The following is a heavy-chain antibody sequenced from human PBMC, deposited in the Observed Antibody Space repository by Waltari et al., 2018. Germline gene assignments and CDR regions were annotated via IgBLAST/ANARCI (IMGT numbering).Heavy chain of an antibody. CDR2: ISGSGGST. CDR3: AESGITIFGVVISRYYYMDV. Sequence: EVQLLESGGGLVQPGGSLRLSCAASGFTFSSYAMSWVRQAPGTGLEWVSAISGSGGSTYYADSVKGRFTISRDNSKNTLYLQMNSLRAEDTAVYYCAESGITIFGVVISRYYYMDVWGKGTTVTISS. CDR1: GFTFSSYA. V-gene: IGHV3-23*01. J-gene: IGHJ6*03. D-gene: IGHD3-3*01.